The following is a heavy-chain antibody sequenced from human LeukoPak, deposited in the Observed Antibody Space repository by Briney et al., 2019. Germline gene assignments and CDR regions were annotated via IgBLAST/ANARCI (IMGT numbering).Heavy chain of an antibody. D-gene: IGHD3-9*01. J-gene: IGHJ5*02. Sequence: ASVKVSCKASGGTFSSYAISWVRQAPGQGLEWMGGIIPIFGTANYAQKFQGRVTITADESTSTAYMELSSLRSEDTAVYYCARAPYDILTGYSLNWFDPWGQGTLVTVSS. CDR3: ARAPYDILTGYSLNWFDP. CDR1: GGTFSSYA. CDR2: IIPIFGTA. V-gene: IGHV1-69*01.